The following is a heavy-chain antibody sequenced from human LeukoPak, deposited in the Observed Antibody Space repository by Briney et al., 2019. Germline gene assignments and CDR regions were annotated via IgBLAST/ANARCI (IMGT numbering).Heavy chain of an antibody. J-gene: IGHJ5*02. CDR1: GYTFTGYY. Sequence: ASVKVSCKASGYTFTGYYMHWVRQAPGQGLEWMGWINPNSGGTNYAQKFQGRVTMTRDTSISTAHMELSRLRSDDTAVYYCARDSTVTSWFDPWGQGTLVTVSS. CDR2: INPNSGGT. D-gene: IGHD4-17*01. CDR3: ARDSTVTSWFDP. V-gene: IGHV1-2*02.